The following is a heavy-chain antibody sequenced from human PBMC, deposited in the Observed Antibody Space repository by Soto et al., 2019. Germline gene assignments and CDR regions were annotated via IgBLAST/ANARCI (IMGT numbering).Heavy chain of an antibody. CDR3: ARSAAAIYLGGYYYYGMDV. CDR2: IYTSGSI. J-gene: IGHJ6*02. V-gene: IGHV4-4*07. CDR1: GGSISSYY. D-gene: IGHD2-2*02. Sequence: PETLSLTCTATGGSISSYYWSWIRQPAGKGLECIVRIYTSGSIYYNPSLKSRVTMSVDTSKNQFSLKLSSVTAADTAVYYCARSAAAIYLGGYYYYGMDVWGQGTTVTVSS.